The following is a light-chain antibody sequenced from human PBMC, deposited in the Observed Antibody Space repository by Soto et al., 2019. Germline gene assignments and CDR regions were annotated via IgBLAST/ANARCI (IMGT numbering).Light chain of an antibody. CDR1: SNDVGKYNL. CDR2: DVT. V-gene: IGLV2-23*02. CDR3: CSYAGGTTFYV. Sequence: QSVLTQPASVSGSPGQSITISCTGTSNDVGKYNLVSWYQHHPGKAPKLIIYDVTQWPSGASNRFSGSKSGNTASLTIFGLQADDEADYYCCSYAGGTTFYVLGNGTKLTVL. J-gene: IGLJ1*01.